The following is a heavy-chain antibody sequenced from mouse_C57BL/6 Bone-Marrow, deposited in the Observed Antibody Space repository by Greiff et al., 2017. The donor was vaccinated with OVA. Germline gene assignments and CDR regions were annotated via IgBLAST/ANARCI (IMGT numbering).Heavy chain of an antibody. CDR3: ARRGIPYYYAMDY. J-gene: IGHJ4*01. CDR2: INPNNGGT. Sequence: EVQLQQSGPELVKPGASVKIPCKASGYTFTDYNMDWVKQSHGKSLEWIGDINPNNGGTNCNQKFKGKATLTVDKSSSTAYMELRSLTSEDAAVAYCARRGIPYYYAMDYWGQGTSVTVSS. CDR1: GYTFTDYN. V-gene: IGHV1-18*01.